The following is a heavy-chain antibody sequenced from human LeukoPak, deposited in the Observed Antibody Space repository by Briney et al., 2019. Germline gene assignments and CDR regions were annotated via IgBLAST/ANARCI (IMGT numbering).Heavy chain of an antibody. V-gene: IGHV1-2*02. Sequence: ASVKVSCKASGCTFTGYYIHWVRQAPGQGLEWMGWIIPHSGGTNYAQKFQGRVTMTRDTSISTAYMELSRLRSDDTAVYYCARDNRELDFDYWGQGTLVTVSS. CDR3: ARDNRELDFDY. CDR1: GCTFTGYY. CDR2: IIPHSGGT. D-gene: IGHD1-26*01. J-gene: IGHJ4*02.